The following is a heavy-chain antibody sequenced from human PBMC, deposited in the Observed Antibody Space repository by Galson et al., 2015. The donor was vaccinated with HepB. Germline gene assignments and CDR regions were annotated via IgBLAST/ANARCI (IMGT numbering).Heavy chain of an antibody. CDR3: ARDGRIAAAGSRSLGYYYYYYMDV. D-gene: IGHD6-13*01. CDR1: GFTFSSYG. V-gene: IGHV3-33*01. CDR2: IWYDGSNK. Sequence: SLRLSCAASGFTFSSYGMHWVRQAPGKGLEWVAVIWYDGSNKYYADSVKGRFTNSRDNSKNTLYLQMNSLRAEDTAVYYCARDGRIAAAGSRSLGYYYYYYMDVWGKGTTVTVSS. J-gene: IGHJ6*03.